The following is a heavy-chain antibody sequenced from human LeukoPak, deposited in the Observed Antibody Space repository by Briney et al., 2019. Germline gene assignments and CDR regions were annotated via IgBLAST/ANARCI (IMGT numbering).Heavy chain of an antibody. V-gene: IGHV4-4*07. CDR1: GGSISSYY. Sequence: SETLSLTCTVSGGSISSYYWSWIRQPAGKGLEWIGRINTSGSTNYNPSLKSRVTMSVDTSKNQFSLKLSSVTAADTAVYYCARHIAVAGRLDYWGQGTLVTVSS. CDR2: INTSGST. D-gene: IGHD6-19*01. J-gene: IGHJ4*02. CDR3: ARHIAVAGRLDY.